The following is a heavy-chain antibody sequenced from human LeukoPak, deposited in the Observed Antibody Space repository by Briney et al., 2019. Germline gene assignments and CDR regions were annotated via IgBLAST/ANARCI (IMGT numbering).Heavy chain of an antibody. J-gene: IGHJ4*02. D-gene: IGHD6-19*01. CDR1: GFTFSSYA. CDR3: AKDSPRIAVAGTLDY. V-gene: IGHV3-23*01. Sequence: GGSLRLSCAASGFTFSSYAMSWVRQAPGKGLEWVAAISGSCGSTYYEDSVKGRFTISRDNSKNTLYLQMNSLRAEDTAVYYCAKDSPRIAVAGTLDYWGQGTLVTVSS. CDR2: ISGSCGST.